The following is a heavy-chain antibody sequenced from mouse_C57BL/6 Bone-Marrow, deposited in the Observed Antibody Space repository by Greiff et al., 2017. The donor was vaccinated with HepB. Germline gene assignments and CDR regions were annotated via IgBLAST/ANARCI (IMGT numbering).Heavy chain of an antibody. V-gene: IGHV5-4*01. CDR3: ARDQLYYGSSYWYFDV. D-gene: IGHD1-1*01. CDR1: GFTFSSYA. CDR2: FSDGGSYT. J-gene: IGHJ1*03. Sequence: EVQLVESGGGLVKPGGSLKLSCAASGFTFSSYAMSWVRQTPEKRLEWVATFSDGGSYTYYPDNVKGRFTISRDNAKNNLYLQMSHLKTEDTAMYYCARDQLYYGSSYWYFDVWGTGTTVTVSS.